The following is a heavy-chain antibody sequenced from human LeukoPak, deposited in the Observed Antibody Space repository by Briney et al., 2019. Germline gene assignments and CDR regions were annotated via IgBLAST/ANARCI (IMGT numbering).Heavy chain of an antibody. D-gene: IGHD3-3*01. V-gene: IGHV3-23*01. CDR3: VKGSERSRPYYFDY. CDR1: GFTFSSYA. CDR2: ITDSGGDT. J-gene: IGHJ4*02. Sequence: GGSLRLSCAASGFTFSSYAMTWVRQAPGKGLEWVSAITDSGGDTYHADSVKGRFTISRDNSKNTLYMQMNSLRAEDTAIYYCVKGSERSRPYYFDYWGQGTLVTVSS.